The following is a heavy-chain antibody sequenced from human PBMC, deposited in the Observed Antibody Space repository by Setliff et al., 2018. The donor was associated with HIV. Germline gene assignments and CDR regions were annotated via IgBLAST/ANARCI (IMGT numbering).Heavy chain of an antibody. CDR1: GGSFSGYC. Sequence: PSETLSLTCAVYGGSFSGYCWSWIRQPPGKGLEWIGNIYHTGSSYYNPSLNDRATISLDTSKNQFSLKLSSVTAADTAVYYCAREPRDRSGSYALDFWGQGTLVTVSS. CDR2: IYHTGSS. D-gene: IGHD3-10*01. J-gene: IGHJ4*02. CDR3: AREPRDRSGSYALDF. V-gene: IGHV4-34*01.